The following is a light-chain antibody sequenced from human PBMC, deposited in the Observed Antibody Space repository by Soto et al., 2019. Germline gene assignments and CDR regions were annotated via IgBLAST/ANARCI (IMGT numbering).Light chain of an antibody. Sequence: QSVLTQPPSVSGAPGQRVTVSCIGSRFNIGAGYDVHWYQQLPGTAPKLLIFGNSNRPSGVPDRFSGSKSDTSASLAITGLQAEDEADYYCQSYDSSLSGWVFGGGTKLTVL. CDR1: RFNIGAGYD. CDR2: GNS. V-gene: IGLV1-40*01. CDR3: QSYDSSLSGWV. J-gene: IGLJ3*02.